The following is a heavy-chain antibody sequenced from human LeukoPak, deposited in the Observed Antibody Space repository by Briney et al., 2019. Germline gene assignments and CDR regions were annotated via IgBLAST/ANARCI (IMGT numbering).Heavy chain of an antibody. CDR3: AKSRWIAAGPFDY. CDR2: VHHSGNN. V-gene: IGHV4-39*01. J-gene: IGHJ4*02. D-gene: IGHD6-25*01. CDR1: GVSITSGSYY. Sequence: PSETLSLTCAVSGVSITSGSYYWGWLRQPPGKGLEWIGSVHHSGNNHYNPSLKSRVTVSVDTSKNQFSLKVKSVSAADTAIFYCAKSRWIAAGPFDYWGQGSLVTVSS.